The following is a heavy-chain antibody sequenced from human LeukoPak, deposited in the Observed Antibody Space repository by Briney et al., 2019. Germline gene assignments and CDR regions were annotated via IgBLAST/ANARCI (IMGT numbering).Heavy chain of an antibody. CDR2: IYYSGST. Sequence: SETLSLTCTVSGGSISSSSYYWGWIRQPPGKGLEWIGSIYYSGSTNYNPSLKSRVTISVDTSKNQFSLKLSSVTAADTAVYYCARPAGIAVAGRYFDYWGQGTLVTVSS. J-gene: IGHJ4*02. CDR3: ARPAGIAVAGRYFDY. V-gene: IGHV4-39*07. D-gene: IGHD6-19*01. CDR1: GGSISSSSYY.